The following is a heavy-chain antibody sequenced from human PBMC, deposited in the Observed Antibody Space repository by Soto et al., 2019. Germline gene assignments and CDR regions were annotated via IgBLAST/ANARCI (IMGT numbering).Heavy chain of an antibody. D-gene: IGHD3-10*01. J-gene: IGHJ4*02. CDR2: ISGSGGST. V-gene: IGHV3-23*01. Sequence: TGGSLRLSCAASGFTFSSYAMSWVRQAPGKGLEWVSAISGSGGSTYYADSVKGRFTISRDNSKNTLYLQMNSLRAEDTAVYYCAKDMVILWFSVYFDYWGQGTLVTVSS. CDR1: GFTFSSYA. CDR3: AKDMVILWFSVYFDY.